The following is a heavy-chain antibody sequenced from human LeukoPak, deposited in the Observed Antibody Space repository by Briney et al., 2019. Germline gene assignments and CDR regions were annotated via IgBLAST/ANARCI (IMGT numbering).Heavy chain of an antibody. CDR3: ARAKITAADIDRPFDP. D-gene: IGHD6-13*01. V-gene: IGHV4-39*07. J-gene: IGHJ5*02. CDR2: IHYSGRT. Sequence: SETLSLTCTVSGGSISSSNYYWGWIRQPPGKGLEWIGGIHYSGRTYYKPSLKSRVTISVDTSKNQFSLKLSSVTAADTALYYCARAKITAADIDRPFDPWGQGTLVTVSS. CDR1: GGSISSSNYY.